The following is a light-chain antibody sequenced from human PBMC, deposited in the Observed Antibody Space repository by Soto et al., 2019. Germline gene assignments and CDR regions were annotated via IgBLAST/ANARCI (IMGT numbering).Light chain of an antibody. Sequence: DIQMTQSPSSLSASVGDRVTITCRASQSISSYLNWYQEKPGKAPKLLIYAASSLQTGVPSRFSARGSGTDFTLTISSLQPEDFATYYCQQRDATPFTFGPGTKVDIK. CDR1: QSISSY. J-gene: IGKJ3*01. CDR3: QQRDATPFT. CDR2: AAS. V-gene: IGKV1-39*01.